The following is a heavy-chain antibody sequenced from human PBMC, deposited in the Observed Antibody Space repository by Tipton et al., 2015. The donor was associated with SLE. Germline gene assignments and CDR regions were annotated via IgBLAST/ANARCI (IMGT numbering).Heavy chain of an antibody. J-gene: IGHJ4*02. CDR3: AREGAYCGGDCFDY. V-gene: IGHV3-30*09. CDR1: GFTFSTYP. Sequence: RSLRLSCAASGFTFSTYPLHWVRQSPGKGLEWVAGISYDGSNKFYTESVMGRFAISRDNSKNTLYVQMNSLRAEDTAVYYCAREGAYCGGDCFDYWGQGTLVTVSS. CDR2: ISYDGSNK. D-gene: IGHD2-21*01.